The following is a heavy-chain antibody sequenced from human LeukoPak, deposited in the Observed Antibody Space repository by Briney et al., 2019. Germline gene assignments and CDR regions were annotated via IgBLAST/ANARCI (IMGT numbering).Heavy chain of an antibody. CDR1: GFTFSSYA. V-gene: IGHV3-23*01. CDR2: ISGSGGST. CDR3: ARGGGYYAIDY. J-gene: IGHJ4*02. Sequence: GGSLRLSCAASGFTFSSYAMSWVRQAPGKGLEWVSTISGSGGSTYYVDSVKGRFTISRDNSKNTLYLQMNSLRAEDTAVYYCARGGGYYAIDYWGQGTLVTVSS. D-gene: IGHD1-26*01.